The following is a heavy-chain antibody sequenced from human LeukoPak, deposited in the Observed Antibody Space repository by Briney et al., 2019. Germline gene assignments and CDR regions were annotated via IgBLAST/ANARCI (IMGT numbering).Heavy chain of an antibody. Sequence: PGGSLRLSCAASAFTFSSYGMNWLRQAPGKGLEWVAFILHDGRETYYADSVKGRFTISRDNSKNTLYMQLNSLKAEDTAVYYCAKDRWVHSGSSFRGGDYFDFWGQGTLVTVSS. V-gene: IGHV3-30*02. D-gene: IGHD5-12*01. J-gene: IGHJ4*02. CDR2: ILHDGRET. CDR1: AFTFSSYG. CDR3: AKDRWVHSGSSFRGGDYFDF.